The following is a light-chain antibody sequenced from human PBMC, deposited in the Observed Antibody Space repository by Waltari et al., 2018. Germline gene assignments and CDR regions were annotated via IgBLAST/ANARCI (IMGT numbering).Light chain of an antibody. CDR1: QSVSRA. V-gene: IGKV3-20*01. CDR3: QHYFRLPVT. CDR2: GAS. J-gene: IGKJ1*01. Sequence: EIVLTQSPGTLSLSRGERATVSCRSSQSVSRALAWYQQKPGQAPRLLIYGASTRATGIPDRFSGSGSGTDFSLTISRLEPDDFAVYYCQHYFRLPVTFGQGTTVEI.